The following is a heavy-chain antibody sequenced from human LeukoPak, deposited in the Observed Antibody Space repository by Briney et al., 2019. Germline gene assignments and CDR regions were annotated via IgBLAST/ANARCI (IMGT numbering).Heavy chain of an antibody. Sequence: GGSLRLTCAVSGFIVSRNDMTWVRQAPGKGLEWVSLLYSDGKTFYADSVKGRFTISRDNSKNTLNLQMNSLRADDTAVYYCARAVAGLYFDYWGQGTLVTVSS. CDR1: GFIVSRND. D-gene: IGHD6-19*01. CDR3: ARAVAGLYFDY. CDR2: LYSDGKT. J-gene: IGHJ4*02. V-gene: IGHV3-53*01.